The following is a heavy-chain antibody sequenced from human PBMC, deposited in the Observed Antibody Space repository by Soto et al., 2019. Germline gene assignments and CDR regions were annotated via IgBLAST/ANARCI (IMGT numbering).Heavy chain of an antibody. CDR2: ISSSSNTI. Sequence: LRLSCAASGFTFSSYSMNLVRQAPGRGLEWVSYISSSSNTIYYADSVKGRFTISRDNAKNSLYLQMNSLRDEDTAVYYCARKQVVFTFDYGLNVWGQGTTVTVSS. CDR1: GFTFSSYS. D-gene: IGHD3-22*01. CDR3: ARKQVVFTFDYGLNV. J-gene: IGHJ6*02. V-gene: IGHV3-48*02.